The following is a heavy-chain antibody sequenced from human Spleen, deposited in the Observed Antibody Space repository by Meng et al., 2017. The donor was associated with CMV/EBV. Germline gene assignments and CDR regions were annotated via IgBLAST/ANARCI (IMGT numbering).Heavy chain of an antibody. CDR3: AGSGGSEKYYDC. D-gene: IGHD3-10*01. CDR1: GYTVKKYG. V-gene: IGHV1-18*01. CDR2: ISANNGNT. J-gene: IGHJ4*02. Sequence: CKASGYTVKKYGISWVRQAPGQGLEWMGWISANNGNTKYAQNLQGRVTMTTDTSTNTAYMELRSLRFDDTALYYCAGSGGSEKYYDCWGQGTLVTVSS.